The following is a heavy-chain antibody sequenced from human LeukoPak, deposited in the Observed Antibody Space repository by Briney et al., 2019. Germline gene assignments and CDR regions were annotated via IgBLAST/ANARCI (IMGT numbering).Heavy chain of an antibody. CDR2: ISDSGANT. CDR3: ARQLGYCSGGSCHFDK. CDR1: GFTFSNYP. Sequence: GGSLRLSCAASGFTFSNYPMSWVRQAPGRGLEWVSAISDSGANTFQADSVKGRFTISRDNSKETVYLQMNSLRAEDTAVYHCARQLGYCSGGSCHFDKWGQGTLVTVSS. J-gene: IGHJ4*02. V-gene: IGHV3-23*01. D-gene: IGHD2-15*01.